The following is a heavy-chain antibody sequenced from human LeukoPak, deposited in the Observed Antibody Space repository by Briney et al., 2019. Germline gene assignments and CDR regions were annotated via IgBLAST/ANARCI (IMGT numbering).Heavy chain of an antibody. CDR3: ARDLEARSGNYDSSGPLDY. CDR1: GVTFSSDS. CDR2: ISSSSSYI. D-gene: IGHD3-22*01. V-gene: IGHV3-21*01. J-gene: IGHJ4*02. Sequence: GGTLRLSCAASGVTFSSDSMNWVRQAPGKGLEWVSSISSSSSYIYYADSVKGRFTISRDNAKNSLYLQMNSLRAEDTAVYYCARDLEARSGNYDSSGPLDYWGQGTLVTVSS.